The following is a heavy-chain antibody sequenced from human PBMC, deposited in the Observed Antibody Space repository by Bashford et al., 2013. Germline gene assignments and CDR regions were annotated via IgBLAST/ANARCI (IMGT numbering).Heavy chain of an antibody. Sequence: GGSLRLSCAASGLTFSRDWMTWVRQAPGKGLEWVANMNQGGSEKYYVDSVKGRFTISRDNAKNSLYLQMNSLRAEDTAVYYCARDYHGYFDYWGQGTLVTVSS. CDR3: ARDYHGYFDY. D-gene: IGHD1-14*01. CDR2: MNQGGSEK. V-gene: IGHV3-7*01. CDR1: GLTFSRDW. J-gene: IGHJ4*02.